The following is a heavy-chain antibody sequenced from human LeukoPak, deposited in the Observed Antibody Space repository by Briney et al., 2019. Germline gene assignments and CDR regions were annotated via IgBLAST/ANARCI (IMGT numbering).Heavy chain of an antibody. Sequence: GGSLRLSCAASGFILSSYAMTWVRQAPGKGLEWVSTISGSGGTTYYVDSVKGRFSISRDNSKNTLYLQMNSLKAEDSAVYYCAKPPPSGGYYAHIDYWGQGTLVTVSS. V-gene: IGHV3-23*01. CDR1: GFILSSYA. D-gene: IGHD3-22*01. CDR2: ISGSGGTT. CDR3: AKPPPSGGYYAHIDY. J-gene: IGHJ4*02.